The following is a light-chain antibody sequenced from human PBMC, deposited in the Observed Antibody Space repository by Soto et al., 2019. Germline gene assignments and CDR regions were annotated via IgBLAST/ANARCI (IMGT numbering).Light chain of an antibody. V-gene: IGKV3-20*01. J-gene: IGKJ1*01. CDR2: GAS. Sequence: EIVLTQSPGTLSLSAGERAILSCRGSQSVSSNYLAWYQQKPGQPPRLLISGASSRATGIPDRFIGSGSGTDFTLTISSLEPEDFAVYYCQHYGRSPPSWTFGQGTKVEIK. CDR3: QHYGRSPPSWT. CDR1: QSVSSNY.